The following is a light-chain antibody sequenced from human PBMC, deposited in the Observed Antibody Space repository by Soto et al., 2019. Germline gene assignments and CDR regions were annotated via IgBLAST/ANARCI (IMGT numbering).Light chain of an antibody. J-gene: IGKJ5*01. Sequence: AIRMTQSPSSLSASTGDRVTITCRASQGISSYLAWYQQRPGKAPKLLIYAASTLQTGVPSRFSGSGSGTEFTLTISSLQPEDFATYHCQQLTSYPRSTFGQGTRLEVK. CDR1: QGISSY. V-gene: IGKV1-8*01. CDR3: QQLTSYPRST. CDR2: AAS.